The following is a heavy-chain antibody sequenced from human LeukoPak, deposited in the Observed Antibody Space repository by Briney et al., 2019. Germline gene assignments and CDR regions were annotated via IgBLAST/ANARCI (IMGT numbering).Heavy chain of an antibody. CDR2: ISWNSGSI. D-gene: IGHD1-26*01. V-gene: IGHV3-9*01. CDR3: AKDISGSPYYYYGMDV. CDR1: GFTFDDYA. Sequence: GGSLRLSCAASGFTFDDYAMHWVRHAPGKGLEWVSGISWNSGSIGYADSVKGRFTISRDNAKNSLYLQMNSLRAEDTALYYCAKDISGSPYYYYGMDVWGQGTTVTVSS. J-gene: IGHJ6*02.